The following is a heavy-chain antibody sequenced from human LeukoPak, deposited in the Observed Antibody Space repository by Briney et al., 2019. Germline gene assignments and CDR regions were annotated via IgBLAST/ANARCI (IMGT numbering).Heavy chain of an antibody. D-gene: IGHD5-18*01. V-gene: IGHV1-69*04. J-gene: IGHJ4*02. CDR3: ARDGPYTAMVMGY. CDR1: GGTFSSYA. Sequence: SVTVSFKASGGTFSSYAISWVRQAPGQGLEWMGRIIPILGIANYAQKFQGRVTITADKSTSTAYMELSSLRSEDTAVYYCARDGPYTAMVMGYWGQGTLVTVSS. CDR2: IIPILGIA.